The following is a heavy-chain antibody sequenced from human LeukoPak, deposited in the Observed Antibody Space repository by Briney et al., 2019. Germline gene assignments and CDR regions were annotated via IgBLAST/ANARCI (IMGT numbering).Heavy chain of an antibody. CDR2: IKQDGSEK. D-gene: IGHD6-19*01. J-gene: IGHJ4*02. CDR3: ASVIAVADPFDY. V-gene: IGHV3-7*01. Sequence: GGSLRLSCAASGFTFSSYWMSWVRQAPGKGLEWVANIKQDGSEKYYVDSVKGRFTISRDNAKNSLYLQMNSLRAEGTAVYYCASVIAVADPFDYWGQGTLVTVSS. CDR1: GFTFSSYW.